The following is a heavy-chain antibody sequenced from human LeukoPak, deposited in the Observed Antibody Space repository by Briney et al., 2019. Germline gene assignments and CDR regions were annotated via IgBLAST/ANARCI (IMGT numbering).Heavy chain of an antibody. D-gene: IGHD3-22*01. CDR3: AKGDSGFYFYFDY. CDR2: ISSDDSEE. J-gene: IGHJ4*02. Sequence: GKSLRLSCAASEFTFSNYGMHWVRQAPGKGLELVAGISSDDSEEYYADSVEGRFTISRDNPKNTLYLEMNSLRAEDTAVYYCAKGDSGFYFYFDYWGQGTLLTVPS. V-gene: IGHV3-30*18. CDR1: EFTFSNYG.